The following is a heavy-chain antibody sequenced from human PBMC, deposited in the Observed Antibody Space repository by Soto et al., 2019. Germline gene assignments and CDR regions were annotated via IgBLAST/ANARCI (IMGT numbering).Heavy chain of an antibody. CDR3: AKHPKLTGLGMDV. Sequence: QVQLVESGGGVVQPGRSLRLSCAASGFTFSSYGMHWVRQAPGKGLEWVAVISYDGSNKYYADSVKGRFTISRDNSKNTLYLQMNSLRAEDTAVYYCAKHPKLTGLGMDVWGQGTTVTVSS. D-gene: IGHD1-26*01. J-gene: IGHJ6*02. V-gene: IGHV3-30*18. CDR2: ISYDGSNK. CDR1: GFTFSSYG.